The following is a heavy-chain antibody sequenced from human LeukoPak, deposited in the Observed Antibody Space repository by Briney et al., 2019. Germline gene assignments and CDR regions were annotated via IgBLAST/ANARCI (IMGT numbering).Heavy chain of an antibody. V-gene: IGHV3-23*01. CDR3: AKDRVAVARRGFDP. D-gene: IGHD6-19*01. Sequence: GGSLRLSCAASGFTVSSYAMSWVRQAPGKGLEWVSAISGSGGSTYYADSVKGRFTISRDNSNNTLYLQMNSLRAEDTAVYYCAKDRVAVARRGFDPWGKGTLVTVSS. CDR1: GFTVSSYA. CDR2: ISGSGGST. J-gene: IGHJ5*02.